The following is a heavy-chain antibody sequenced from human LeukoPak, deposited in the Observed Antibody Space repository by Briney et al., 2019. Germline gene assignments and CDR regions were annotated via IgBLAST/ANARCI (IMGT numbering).Heavy chain of an antibody. CDR3: TTDQGSLEWLRFNDDY. J-gene: IGHJ4*02. V-gene: IGHV3-15*01. Sequence: PGGSLRLSCAASGFTFSNAWMSWVRQAPGKGLEWVGRIKSKTDGGTTDYAAPVKGRFTISRDDSKNTLYLQMNSLKTEDTAVYYCTTDQGSLEWLRFNDDYWGQGTLVTVSS. CDR2: IKSKTDGGTT. D-gene: IGHD5-12*01. CDR1: GFTFSNAW.